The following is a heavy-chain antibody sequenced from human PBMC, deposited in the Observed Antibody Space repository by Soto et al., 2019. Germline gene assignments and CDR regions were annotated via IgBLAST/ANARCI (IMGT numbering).Heavy chain of an antibody. J-gene: IGHJ6*02. V-gene: IGHV3-66*01. CDR1: GFSVTDNY. Sequence: GGSLRLSCAASGFSVTDNYMSWVRQAPGKGLECVSVIYSCGGTHYADSVKGRFTISRDSSKNMLYLHMRSLRPEDTAVYYCARDGTGASCYSTIPRIRGKRGFGLDVWGRGTAVTVSS. D-gene: IGHD2-21*01. CDR2: IYSCGGT. CDR3: ARDGTGASCYSTIPRIRGKRGFGLDV.